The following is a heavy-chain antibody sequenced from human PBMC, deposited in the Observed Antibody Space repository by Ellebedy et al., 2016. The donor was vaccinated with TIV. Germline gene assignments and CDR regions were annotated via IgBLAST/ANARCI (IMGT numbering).Heavy chain of an antibody. CDR2: ISYSGST. CDR1: GGSISSYY. CDR3: ASSSWHYFDY. J-gene: IGHJ4*02. D-gene: IGHD6-6*01. V-gene: IGHV4-59*08. Sequence: MPSETLSLTCTVSGGSISSYYWSWIRQPPGKGLEWIGYISYSGSTNYNPSLKSRVTISVDTSKNRFSLKLSSVTAADTAVYYCASSSWHYFDYWGQGTLVTVSS.